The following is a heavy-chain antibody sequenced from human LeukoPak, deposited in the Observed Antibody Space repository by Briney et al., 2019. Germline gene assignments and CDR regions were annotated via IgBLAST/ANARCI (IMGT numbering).Heavy chain of an antibody. CDR2: IYSGGST. D-gene: IGHD5-18*01. CDR1: GFSVSSDY. CDR3: ARYHTALNY. V-gene: IGHV3-53*01. Sequence: GGSLRLSCAASGFSVSSDYMTWVRQAPGQGLEWVSVIYSGGSTYYADSVKGRFTISRDNSKNTLYLQMNNVRVEDTAVYFCARYHTALNYWGQGTLVTASS. J-gene: IGHJ4*02.